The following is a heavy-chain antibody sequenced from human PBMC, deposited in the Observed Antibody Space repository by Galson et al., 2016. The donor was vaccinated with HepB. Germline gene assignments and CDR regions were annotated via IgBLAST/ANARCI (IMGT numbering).Heavy chain of an antibody. V-gene: IGHV3-23*01. CDR2: ISGGGGST. Sequence: SLRLSCAASGFTFNSYGMSWVRQAPGKGLEWVSSISGGGGSTDYADSVNGRFTISKDNSKNTLYLQMNSLRAEDTAVYYCAKDYSQYYYDSSGHYVYFDLWGRGTLVTVSS. CDR3: AKDYSQYYYDSSGHYVYFDL. CDR1: GFTFNSYG. J-gene: IGHJ2*01. D-gene: IGHD3-22*01.